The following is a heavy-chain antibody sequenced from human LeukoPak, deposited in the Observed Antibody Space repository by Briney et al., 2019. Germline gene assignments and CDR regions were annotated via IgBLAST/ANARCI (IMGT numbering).Heavy chain of an antibody. CDR1: GFTFSSYA. V-gene: IGHV3-23*01. Sequence: GGSLRLSCAASGFTFSSYAMSWVRQAPGKGLEWVSAISGSGGSTYYADSVKGRFTISRDNSKNTLYLQMNSLRAEDTAVYYCAKDMDWYDSSGAIDYWGQGTLVTVSS. CDR3: AKDMDWYDSSGAIDY. CDR2: ISGSGGST. J-gene: IGHJ4*02. D-gene: IGHD3-22*01.